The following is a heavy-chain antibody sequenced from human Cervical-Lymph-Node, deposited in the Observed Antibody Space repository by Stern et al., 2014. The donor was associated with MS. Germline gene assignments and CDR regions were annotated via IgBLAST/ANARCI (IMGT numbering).Heavy chain of an antibody. Sequence: QVQLVQSGAEVEKPGASVKVSCKASGYIFTDYYLHWVRQAPGQGLEWMGRINPKSGGTSYAQSFQGRVTLTRDTSITTAYMGFSRLTSDDPAVYYCTRALRIADRPSPGGHWFDPWGQGTLVIVSP. J-gene: IGHJ5*02. CDR2: INPKSGGT. CDR1: GYIFTDYY. CDR3: TRALRIADRPSPGGHWFDP. V-gene: IGHV1-2*02. D-gene: IGHD6-6*01.